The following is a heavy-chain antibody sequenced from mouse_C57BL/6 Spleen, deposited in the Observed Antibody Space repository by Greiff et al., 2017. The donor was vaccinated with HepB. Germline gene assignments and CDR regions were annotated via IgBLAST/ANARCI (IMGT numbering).Heavy chain of an antibody. CDR2: IDPSDSYT. CDR3: ARSIRSYYFDY. Sequence: VQLQQPGAELVMPGASVKLSCKASGYTFTSYWMHWVKQRPGQGLEWIGEIDPSDSYTNYNQKFKGKSTLTVDKSSSTAYMQLSSLTSEDSAVYYCARSIRSYYFDYWGQGTTLTVSS. J-gene: IGHJ2*01. V-gene: IGHV1-69*01. CDR1: GYTFTSYW. D-gene: IGHD3-1*01.